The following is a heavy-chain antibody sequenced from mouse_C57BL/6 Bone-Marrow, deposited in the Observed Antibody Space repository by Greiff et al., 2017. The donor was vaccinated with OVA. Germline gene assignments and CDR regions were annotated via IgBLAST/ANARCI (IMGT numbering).Heavy chain of an antibody. CDR1: GYAFTNYL. D-gene: IGHD2-3*01. J-gene: IGHJ2*01. Sequence: VMLVESGAELVRPGTSVKVSCKASGYAFTNYLIEWVKQRPGQGLEWIGVINPGSGGTNYNEKFKGKATLTADKSSSTAYMQLSSLTSEDSAVYFCAREDGYSDYWGQGTTLTVSS. CDR3: AREDGYSDY. CDR2: INPGSGGT. V-gene: IGHV1-54*01.